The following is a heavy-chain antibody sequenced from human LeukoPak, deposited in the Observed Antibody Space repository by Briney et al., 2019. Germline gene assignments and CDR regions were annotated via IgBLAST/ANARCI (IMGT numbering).Heavy chain of an antibody. CDR3: ARDRGRDLVFDY. V-gene: IGHV1-2*02. J-gene: IGHJ4*02. Sequence: GASVKVSCKASAFTFTGYYIHWVRQAPGQGLEWMGWIDPNSGGTNYAQKFQGRVTLSRDTSINTAYMELSRLRSDDTAVYYCARDRGRDLVFDYWGQGTLVTVSS. D-gene: IGHD1-26*01. CDR2: IDPNSGGT. CDR1: AFTFTGYY.